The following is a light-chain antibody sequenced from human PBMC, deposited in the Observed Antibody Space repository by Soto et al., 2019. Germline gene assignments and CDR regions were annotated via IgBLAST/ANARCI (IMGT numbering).Light chain of an antibody. J-gene: IGKJ1*01. CDR3: QQYNTWPWT. V-gene: IGKV3-15*01. CDR1: QSVNSN. Sequence: EIVMTQSPATLSVSPGERATLSCRASQSVNSNLAWYQRKRGQAPRLLIFYASTRAPGIPSGFSGSGSGTEFTLTISSVQSEDFAVYYCQQYNTWPWTFGQGTEVEIK. CDR2: YAS.